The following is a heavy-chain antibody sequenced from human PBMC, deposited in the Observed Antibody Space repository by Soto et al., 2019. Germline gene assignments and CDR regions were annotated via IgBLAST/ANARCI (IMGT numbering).Heavy chain of an antibody. Sequence: GGSLRLSCAASGFTLSSYWMSWVRQAPGKGLEWVANIKQDGSEKYYVDSVKGRFTISRDNAKNSLYLQMNSLRAEDTAVYYCARVMYYYDSSGPTPSEYFQHWGQGTLVTVSS. CDR1: GFTLSSYW. V-gene: IGHV3-7*01. CDR2: IKQDGSEK. D-gene: IGHD3-22*01. J-gene: IGHJ1*01. CDR3: ARVMYYYDSSGPTPSEYFQH.